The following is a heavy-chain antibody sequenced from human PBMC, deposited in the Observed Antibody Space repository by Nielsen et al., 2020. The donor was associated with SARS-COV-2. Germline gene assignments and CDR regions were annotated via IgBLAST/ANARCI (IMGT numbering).Heavy chain of an antibody. Sequence: KVSCKASGFSFTNYWISWVRQMPWKGLEWMGNIDPTDSHTNYSPSFQGHVTISADKSITTAYLQWSSLEASDSAMYYCARQPRSIISNWFDPWGQGTLVTVST. CDR1: GFSFTNYW. D-gene: IGHD1-14*01. CDR2: IDPTDSHT. J-gene: IGHJ5*02. CDR3: ARQPRSIISNWFDP. V-gene: IGHV5-10-1*01.